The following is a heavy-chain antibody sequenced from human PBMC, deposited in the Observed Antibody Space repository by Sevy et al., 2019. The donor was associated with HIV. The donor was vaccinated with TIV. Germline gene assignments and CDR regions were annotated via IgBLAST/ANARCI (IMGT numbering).Heavy chain of an antibody. V-gene: IGHV1-69*13. Sequence: ASVKVSCKASGGTFSSYAISWVRQAPGQGLEWMGGIIPIFGTANYAQTFQGRVTITADESTSTAYMELSSLRSEDTAVYYCARGINYQIWFDPWGQGTLVTVSS. CDR3: ARGINYQIWFDP. CDR1: GGTFSSYA. CDR2: IIPIFGTA. J-gene: IGHJ5*02. D-gene: IGHD2-15*01.